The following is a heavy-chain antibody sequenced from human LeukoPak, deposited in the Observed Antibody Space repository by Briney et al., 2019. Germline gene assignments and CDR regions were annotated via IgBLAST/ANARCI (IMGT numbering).Heavy chain of an antibody. CDR3: ATDPCSGGTCSMYHLDY. Sequence: ASVKVSCKASGYIFTGYYIHWLRQAPGQGLDWMGWINPNTGGTNYAQRFQGRVTMTRDTSINTAYMELTRLTSDDTAVYYCATDPCSGGTCSMYHLDYWGQGTLVTVSS. V-gene: IGHV1-2*02. D-gene: IGHD2-15*01. CDR1: GYIFTGYY. CDR2: INPNTGGT. J-gene: IGHJ4*02.